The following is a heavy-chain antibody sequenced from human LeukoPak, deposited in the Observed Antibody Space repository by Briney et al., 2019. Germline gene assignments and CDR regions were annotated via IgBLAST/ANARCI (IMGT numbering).Heavy chain of an antibody. CDR1: GYSISSGYY. Sequence: SETLSLTCTVSGYSISSGYYWGWIRQPPGKGLEWIGSIYHSGSTYYNPSLKSRVTISVDTSKNQFSLKLSSVTAADTAVYYCARDPLGVEATYFDCWGQGTLVTVSS. CDR3: ARDPLGVEATYFDC. CDR2: IYHSGST. J-gene: IGHJ4*02. V-gene: IGHV4-38-2*02. D-gene: IGHD1-26*01.